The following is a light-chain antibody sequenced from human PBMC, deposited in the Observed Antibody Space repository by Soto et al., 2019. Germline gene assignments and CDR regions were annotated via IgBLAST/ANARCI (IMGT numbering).Light chain of an antibody. CDR3: QSYDSSLSAVV. V-gene: IGLV1-40*01. J-gene: IGLJ2*01. CDR1: SSNIGAGYN. Sequence: QAVVTQPPSVSGAPGQTVTISCTGSSSNIGAGYNVHWYQQLPGTAPKLLIYGNSNRPSGVPDRFSGSKSGTSASLAITGLQAEDECDYYCQSYDSSLSAVVFGGGTKLTVL. CDR2: GNS.